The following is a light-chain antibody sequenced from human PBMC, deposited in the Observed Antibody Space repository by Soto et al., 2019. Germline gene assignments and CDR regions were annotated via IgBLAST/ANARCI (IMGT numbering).Light chain of an antibody. Sequence: SQNVNYNLAWYQQKPGQAPSLLIHDASIRATGIPARFSGSGSGTDFTLTIRSLEPEDFAVYYCQQRRNWPSIAFGQGTRLEIK. CDR1: QNVNYN. CDR2: DAS. V-gene: IGKV3-11*01. J-gene: IGKJ5*01. CDR3: QQRRNWPSIA.